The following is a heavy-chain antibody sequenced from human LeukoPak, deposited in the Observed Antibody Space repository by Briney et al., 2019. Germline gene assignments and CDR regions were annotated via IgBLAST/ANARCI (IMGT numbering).Heavy chain of an antibody. Sequence: GGSLRLSCAASGFTFRTYAMHWVRQAPGKGLEWVAVISYDGSNKYYTDSVKGRLTVSRDNSKNTLYLQMNSLRAEDTAVYYCARIGSRDQQLWLPRAYYYYMDVWGKGTTVTVSS. D-gene: IGHD5-18*01. CDR2: ISYDGSNK. CDR1: GFTFRTYA. CDR3: ARIGSRDQQLWLPRAYYYYMDV. V-gene: IGHV3-30-3*01. J-gene: IGHJ6*03.